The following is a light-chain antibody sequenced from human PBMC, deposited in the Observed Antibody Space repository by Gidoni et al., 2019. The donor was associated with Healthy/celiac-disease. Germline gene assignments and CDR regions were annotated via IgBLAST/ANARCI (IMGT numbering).Light chain of an antibody. CDR2: GNS. CDR3: QSYDSSLSGSVV. CDR1: SSNIGAGYD. J-gene: IGLJ2*01. Sequence: QSVLPQPPSVSAAPGQRVTISCTGSSSNIGAGYDVHWYQQLPGTAPKLLIYGNSNRPSGVPDRFSGSKSGTSASLAISGLQAEDEADYYCQSYDSSLSGSVVFGGGTKLTVL. V-gene: IGLV1-40*01.